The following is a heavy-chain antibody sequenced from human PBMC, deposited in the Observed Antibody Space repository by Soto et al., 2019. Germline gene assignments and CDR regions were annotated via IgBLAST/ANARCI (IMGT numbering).Heavy chain of an antibody. D-gene: IGHD2-21*02. V-gene: IGHV1-18*01. CDR2: ICAYNGNT. CDR3: ARGGWDIVVVTATLFDY. J-gene: IGHJ4*02. CDR1: GYTFTSYG. Sequence: ASVKVSCKASGYTFTSYGISWVRQAPGQGLEWMGWICAYNGNTNYAQKLQGRVTMTTDTSTSTAYMELRSLRSDDTAVYYCARGGWDIVVVTATLFDYWGQGTLVTVSS.